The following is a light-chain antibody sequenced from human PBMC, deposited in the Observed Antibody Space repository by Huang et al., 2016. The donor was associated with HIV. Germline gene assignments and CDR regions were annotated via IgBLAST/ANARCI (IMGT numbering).Light chain of an antibody. CDR2: SAS. Sequence: IVMTQSQATLSVTPGEGATLACRATQSVSVNLAWYQQKPGQAPSLLIHSASTRATGIPVRFSGGGSGTEVTLTISRLQYEDSAVYYCQQYNNGPPWTFGQGTKVEIK. J-gene: IGKJ1*01. CDR3: QQYNNGPPWT. V-gene: IGKV3-15*01. CDR1: QSVSVN.